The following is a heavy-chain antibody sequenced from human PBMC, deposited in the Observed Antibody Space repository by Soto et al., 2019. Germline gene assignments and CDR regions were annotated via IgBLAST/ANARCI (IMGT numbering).Heavy chain of an antibody. Sequence: PGGSLRLSCAASGFTFSSYAMIWVRQAPGKGLEWVSAISGSGGSTYYADSVKGRFTISRDNSKNTLYLQMNSLRAEDTAVYYCAKDAQQQFLLYYFDYWGQGTLVTVSS. CDR3: AKDAQQQFLLYYFDY. D-gene: IGHD6-13*01. CDR2: ISGSGGST. J-gene: IGHJ4*02. CDR1: GFTFSSYA. V-gene: IGHV3-23*01.